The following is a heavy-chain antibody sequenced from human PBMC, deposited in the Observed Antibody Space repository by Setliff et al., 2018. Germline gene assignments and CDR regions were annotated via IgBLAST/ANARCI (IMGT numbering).Heavy chain of an antibody. Sequence: PGGSLRLSCAASGFTLSSYWMYWVRQAPGEGLVWVSRMNSDESRRNYGGSVKGRFTISRDNSKNTVYVQMDSLRADDTAVYYCAKVHPAYFDNWGQGTLVTVSS. J-gene: IGHJ4*02. CDR2: MNSDESRR. CDR1: GFTLSSYW. V-gene: IGHV3-74*01. CDR3: AKVHPAYFDN.